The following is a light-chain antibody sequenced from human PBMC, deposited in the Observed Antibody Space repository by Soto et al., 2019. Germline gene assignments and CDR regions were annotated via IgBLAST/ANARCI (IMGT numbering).Light chain of an antibody. Sequence: AIRMTQSPSSFSASTGDRVTITCRASQGISSYLDWYQQKPGKAPKLLIYAASTLQSGVPSRFSGSGSGTDVTLTISCLQSEDFATYYCQQYYSYPRTFGQGTKVEIK. CDR2: AAS. J-gene: IGKJ1*01. CDR3: QQYYSYPRT. V-gene: IGKV1-8*01. CDR1: QGISSY.